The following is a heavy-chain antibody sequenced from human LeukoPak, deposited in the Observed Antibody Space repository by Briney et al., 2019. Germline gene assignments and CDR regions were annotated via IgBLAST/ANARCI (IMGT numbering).Heavy chain of an antibody. CDR3: ARVFGGGYYDY. J-gene: IGHJ4*02. CDR2: ISTSGSII. Sequence: GGSLRLSCAASGFTFSDYHMSWIRQAPGKGLEWVSYISTSGSIIYHADSVKGRFTISRDNAKSSLYLQMNSLRAEDTAVYYCARVFGGGYYDYWGQGTLVTVSS. V-gene: IGHV3-11*01. CDR1: GFTFSDYH. D-gene: IGHD3-22*01.